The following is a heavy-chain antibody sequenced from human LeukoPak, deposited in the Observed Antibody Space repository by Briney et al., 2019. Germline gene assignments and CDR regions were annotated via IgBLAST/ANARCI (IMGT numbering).Heavy chain of an antibody. CDR3: AKDVGTAALFVFDFDL. V-gene: IGHV3-23*01. CDR1: GFTFNKYG. Sequence: GGSLRLSCAASGFTFNKYGLSWVRQAPGKGLEWVSGISNGGRSTYYADSVKGRFTISRDNSKNTLYLQMNSLRVEDTAVYYCAKDVGTAALFVFDFDLWGRGARVTVSS. D-gene: IGHD6-6*01. CDR2: ISNGGRST. J-gene: IGHJ2*01.